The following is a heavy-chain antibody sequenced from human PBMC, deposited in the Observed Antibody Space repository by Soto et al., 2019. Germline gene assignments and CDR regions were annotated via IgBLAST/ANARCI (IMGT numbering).Heavy chain of an antibody. CDR1: GTSVSNYY. D-gene: IGHD5-18*01. CDR2: IYTSGST. Sequence: SETLSLTYSVSGTSVSNYYWSWIRQPAGKGLEHIGRIYTSGSTSYNPSLKSRVTMSMDTSQTQIYLNLTSVTAADTAVYYCARGGIQLSYAFDYWGQGILVTVSS. V-gene: IGHV4-4*07. CDR3: ARGGIQLSYAFDY. J-gene: IGHJ4*02.